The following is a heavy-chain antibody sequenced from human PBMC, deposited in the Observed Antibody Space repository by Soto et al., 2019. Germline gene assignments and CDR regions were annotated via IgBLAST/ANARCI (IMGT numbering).Heavy chain of an antibody. CDR1: GFTFSNAW. J-gene: IGHJ6*02. CDR3: TTYYYDSSGYYRYYYYYYGMDV. D-gene: IGHD3-22*01. Sequence: VQLVESGGGLVKPGGSLRLSCAASGFTFSNAWMNWVRQAPGKGLEWVGRIKSKTDGGTTDYAAPVKGRFTISRDDSKNTLYLQMNSLKTEDTAVYYCTTYYYDSSGYYRYYYYYYGMDVWGQGTTVTVSS. V-gene: IGHV3-15*07. CDR2: IKSKTDGGTT.